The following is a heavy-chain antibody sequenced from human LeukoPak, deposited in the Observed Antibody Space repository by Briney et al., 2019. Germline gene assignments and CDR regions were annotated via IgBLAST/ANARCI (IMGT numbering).Heavy chain of an antibody. V-gene: IGHV4-31*03. Sequence: KTSETLSLTCTVSGGSISSGGYYWSWIRQHPGKGLEWIGYIYYSGSTYYNPSLKSRVTISVDTSKNQFSLKLSSVTAADTAVYYCAGVGSYSPFDYWGQGTLVTVSS. CDR3: AGVGSYSPFDY. CDR1: GGSISSGGYY. CDR2: IYYSGST. J-gene: IGHJ4*02. D-gene: IGHD1-26*01.